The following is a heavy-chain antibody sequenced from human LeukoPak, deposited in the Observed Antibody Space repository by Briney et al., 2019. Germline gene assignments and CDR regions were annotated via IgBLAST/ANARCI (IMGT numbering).Heavy chain of an antibody. CDR2: MNPNSGNT. D-gene: IGHD5-12*01. Sequence: ASVKVSCKVSGYTFTNYDINWVRQASGQGLEWMGWMNPNSGNTGYAQKFQGRVTMTRNIAISTAYMELSSLRSEDTAVYYCAVTRGYSGYDFRFNYWGQGTLVTVS. J-gene: IGHJ4*02. V-gene: IGHV1-8*01. CDR3: AVTRGYSGYDFRFNY. CDR1: GYTFTNYD.